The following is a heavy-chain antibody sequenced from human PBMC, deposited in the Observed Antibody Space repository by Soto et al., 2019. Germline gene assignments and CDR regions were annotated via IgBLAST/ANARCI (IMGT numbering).Heavy chain of an antibody. J-gene: IGHJ4*02. D-gene: IGHD5-12*01. CDR2: ISYFGST. CDR3: ARVFREMATIRTYYFDY. Sequence: SETLSLTCTVSGGSISSDSYYWGWIRQSPEKGFEWIASISYFGSTYYSPTLKSRLLISVDTSKSQFSLKLSSVTAADTAVYYCARVFREMATIRTYYFDYWGQGTLVTVSS. V-gene: IGHV4-39*01. CDR1: GGSISSDSYY.